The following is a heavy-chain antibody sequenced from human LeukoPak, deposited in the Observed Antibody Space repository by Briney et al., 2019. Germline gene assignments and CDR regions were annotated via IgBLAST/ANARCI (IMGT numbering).Heavy chain of an antibody. Sequence: PGGSLRLSCAASGFPLSNHAMSWVRQPPGKGLEWVSAISNGNTYYADSVRGRFTISRDDSKNMVYLQMNSLRVEDTARYYCVREAGYCASVCLKSNWFDPWGQGTLVTVSS. D-gene: IGHD2-21*02. J-gene: IGHJ5*02. CDR2: ISNGNT. CDR3: VREAGYCASVCLKSNWFDP. V-gene: IGHV3-23*01. CDR1: GFPLSNHA.